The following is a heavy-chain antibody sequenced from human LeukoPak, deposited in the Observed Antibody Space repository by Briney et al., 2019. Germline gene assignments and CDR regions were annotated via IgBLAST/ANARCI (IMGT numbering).Heavy chain of an antibody. Sequence: GGSLRLSCAASGFTVSSNYMSWVRQAPGKGLEWVSVIYSGGSTYYADSVKGRFTISRDNSKNTLYLQMNSLRAEDTAVYYCATSYYYYGMDVWGQGTTVIVSS. CDR1: GFTVSSNY. V-gene: IGHV3-53*01. J-gene: IGHJ6*02. CDR2: IYSGGST. CDR3: ATSYYYYGMDV.